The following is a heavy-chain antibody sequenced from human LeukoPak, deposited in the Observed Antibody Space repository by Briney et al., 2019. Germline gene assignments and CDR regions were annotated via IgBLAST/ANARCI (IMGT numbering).Heavy chain of an antibody. Sequence: ASVKVSCKASGYTFTSYYMHWVRQAPGQGLEWMGLINPSGSSTSYAQKFQGRLSLTRDMSTSTDYMELSSLRSEDTAVYYCARKGGDCYSGPCYDYWGQGTLVTVSS. D-gene: IGHD2-21*02. V-gene: IGHV1-46*01. CDR1: GYTFTSYY. J-gene: IGHJ4*02. CDR2: INPSGSST. CDR3: ARKGGDCYSGPCYDY.